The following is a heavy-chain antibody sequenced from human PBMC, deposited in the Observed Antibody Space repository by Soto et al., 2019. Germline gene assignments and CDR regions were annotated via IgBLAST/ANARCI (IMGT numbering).Heavy chain of an antibody. CDR1: GGTFSSYA. CDR3: ANHKGGYSSSCLDY. D-gene: IGHD6-13*01. J-gene: IGHJ4*02. V-gene: IGHV1-69*01. CDR2: IIPIFGTA. Sequence: QVQLVQSGAEVKKPGSSVKVTCKATGGTFSSYAISWVRQAPGQGLEWMGGIIPIFGTANYAQKFQGRVTITADESTSTAYMELSSLRSEDTAVYYCANHKGGYSSSCLDYWGQGTLVAVSS.